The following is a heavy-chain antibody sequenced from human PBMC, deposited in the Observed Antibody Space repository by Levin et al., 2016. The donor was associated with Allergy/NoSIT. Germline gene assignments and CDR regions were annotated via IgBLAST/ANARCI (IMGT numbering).Heavy chain of an antibody. J-gene: IGHJ4*02. CDR1: GFTFSNYG. Sequence: GGSLRLSCVASGFTFSNYGMSWVRQAPGKGLEWVSGISGSGGTTYYADSVKGRFTISRDNSENTLFLQMSSLRVEDTAVYYCATECFSTRCFCYWGQGTQVAVSS. CDR3: ATECFSTRCFCY. D-gene: IGHD2-2*01. V-gene: IGHV3-23*01. CDR2: ISGSGGTT.